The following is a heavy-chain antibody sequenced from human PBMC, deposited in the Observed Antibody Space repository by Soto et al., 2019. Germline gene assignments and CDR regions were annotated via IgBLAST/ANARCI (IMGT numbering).Heavy chain of an antibody. J-gene: IGHJ5*02. D-gene: IGHD4-4*01. V-gene: IGHV1-18*01. CDR1: GYNFNSYT. CDR2: ISTIIGIT. CDR3: AGDPDSHYNDSHASSYP. Sequence: ASVKVSYKASGYNFNSYTISWARQAPGQRLEWKGRISTIIGITNYAQKHQGRVTINADKFTGTAYMELTGLRSDDTAVYYCAGDPDSHYNDSHASSYPWGQGTLVTVSS.